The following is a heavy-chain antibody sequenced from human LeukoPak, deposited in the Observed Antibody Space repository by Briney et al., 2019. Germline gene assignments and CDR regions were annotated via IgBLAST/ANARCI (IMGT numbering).Heavy chain of an antibody. CDR2: IKQDGSEK. CDR3: EVDIVVVVAAWDYMDV. D-gene: IGHD2-15*01. Sequence: GVSLTLFCAPSGFTFSSYWMRWVRQAPGRGREWVANIKQDGSEKYYVDSVKGRFTISRDNAKNSLYLQMNSLRAEDTAVYYCEVDIVVVVAAWDYMDVWGKGTTVTVSS. V-gene: IGHV3-7*01. J-gene: IGHJ6*03. CDR1: GFTFSSYW.